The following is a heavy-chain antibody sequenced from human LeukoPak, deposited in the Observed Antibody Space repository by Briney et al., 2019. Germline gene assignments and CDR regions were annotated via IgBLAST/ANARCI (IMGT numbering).Heavy chain of an antibody. CDR3: ARGGIRFIDY. D-gene: IGHD3-10*01. CDR1: GFTFSSYW. V-gene: IGHV3-74*01. Sequence: PGGSLRLSCAASGFTFSSYWMYWVRQDPGKGLVWVSRINSDGTSTNYADFVKGRFTFSRDNAKNTLFLQMNSLRAEDTAVYYCARGGIRFIDYWGQGTLVTVSS. J-gene: IGHJ4*02. CDR2: INSDGTST.